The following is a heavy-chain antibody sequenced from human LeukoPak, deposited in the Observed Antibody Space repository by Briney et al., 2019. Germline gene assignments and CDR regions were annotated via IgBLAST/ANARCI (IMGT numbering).Heavy chain of an antibody. D-gene: IGHD1-26*01. J-gene: IGHJ6*03. V-gene: IGHV3-48*03. CDR2: ISISCSTR. CDR3: ASDPYSESYGDYYYYYMDG. CDR1: GFSFSSYE. Sequence: PGGSLRLSCAVSGFSFSSYEMYWGCQGPGKGLGWVSYISISCSTRYYADSLKSSFTISRDNAENSLYLQMNSLRDADTAVYYRASDPYSESYGDYYYYYMDGWGKGTTVTIAS.